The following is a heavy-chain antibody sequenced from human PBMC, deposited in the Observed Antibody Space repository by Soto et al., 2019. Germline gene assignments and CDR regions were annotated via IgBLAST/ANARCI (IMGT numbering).Heavy chain of an antibody. CDR1: GFTFSDYA. Sequence: PGGSLRLSCAASGFTFSDYAMSWVRQTPGKGLQWVSGVGGSDDGKHYADSVRGRFIVSRDNSKNTLYLQMNSLRAEDTAVYYCAKELAGLLRRDYYGMDVWGQGTTVTVSS. V-gene: IGHV3-23*01. CDR2: VGGSDDGK. D-gene: IGHD6-19*01. J-gene: IGHJ6*02. CDR3: AKELAGLLRRDYYGMDV.